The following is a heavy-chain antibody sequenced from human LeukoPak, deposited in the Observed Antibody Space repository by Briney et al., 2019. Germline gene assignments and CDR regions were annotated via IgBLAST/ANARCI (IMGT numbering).Heavy chain of an antibody. CDR2: ISSSSSTI. Sequence: GGSLRLSCAASGFTFSSYSMNWVRQAPGKGLEWVSYISSSSSTIYYADSVKGRFTISRDNAKNSLYLQMNSLRAEDTAVYYCARGGRGIAAAGKGCLWFDPWGQGTLVTVSS. V-gene: IGHV3-48*01. CDR3: ARGGRGIAAAGKGCLWFDP. D-gene: IGHD6-13*01. J-gene: IGHJ5*02. CDR1: GFTFSSYS.